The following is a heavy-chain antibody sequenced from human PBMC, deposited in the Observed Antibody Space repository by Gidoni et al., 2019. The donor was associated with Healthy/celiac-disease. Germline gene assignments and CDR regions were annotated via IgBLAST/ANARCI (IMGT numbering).Heavy chain of an antibody. D-gene: IGHD1-26*01. J-gene: IGHJ3*02. Sequence: QVQLVESGGGVVQPGRSLRLSCAASGFTFSSYGRNWVRQAPGKGLEWVAVIWYDGSNKYYADSVKGRFTISRDNSKNTLYLQMNSLRAEDTAVYYCARWEGATSAFDIWGQGTMVTVSS. V-gene: IGHV3-33*01. CDR1: GFTFSSYG. CDR2: IWYDGSNK. CDR3: ARWEGATSAFDI.